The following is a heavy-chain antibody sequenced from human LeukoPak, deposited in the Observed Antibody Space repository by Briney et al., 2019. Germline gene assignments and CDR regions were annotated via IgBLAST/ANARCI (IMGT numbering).Heavy chain of an antibody. Sequence: GGSLRLSCVASGFTFDDYVMHWVRQAPGKGLEFVSVISRDGESTYYADSVKGRFTISRDNSENSLYLQMNSLRIEDTAVYYCAKERQAYYYYGMDVWGQGTLVNVSS. CDR2: ISRDGEST. CDR1: GFTFDDYV. V-gene: IGHV3-43*02. CDR3: AKERQAYYYYGMDV. J-gene: IGHJ6*02.